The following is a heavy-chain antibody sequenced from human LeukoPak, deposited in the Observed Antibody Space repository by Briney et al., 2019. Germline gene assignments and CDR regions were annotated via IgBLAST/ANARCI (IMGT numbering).Heavy chain of an antibody. CDR1: GFTFSSYT. D-gene: IGHD7-27*01. CDR2: ITTSDGNT. Sequence: GGFLRLSGAASGFTFSSYTMSWVRQAPGKGLEWVSTITTSDGNTYYADSVKGRFTVSRDNSKNTLFLQMNSLRAEDTAVYYCAKDGGLWVSAHWGDSWGRGTLVTVSS. V-gene: IGHV3-23*01. CDR3: AKDGGLWVSAHWGDS. J-gene: IGHJ4*02.